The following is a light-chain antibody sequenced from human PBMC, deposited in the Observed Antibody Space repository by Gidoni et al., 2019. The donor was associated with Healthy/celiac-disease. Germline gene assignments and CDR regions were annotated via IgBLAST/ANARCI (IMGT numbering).Light chain of an antibody. Sequence: SALTHPASVSGSPGQSITISCTGTSSDVGGYNYVSWYQQHPGKAPKLMIYEVSNRPSGVSNRFSGSKSGNTASLTISGLQAEDEADYYCSSYTSSSTLEVFGTGTKVTVL. CDR2: EVS. CDR1: SSDVGGYNY. J-gene: IGLJ1*01. V-gene: IGLV2-14*01. CDR3: SSYTSSSTLEV.